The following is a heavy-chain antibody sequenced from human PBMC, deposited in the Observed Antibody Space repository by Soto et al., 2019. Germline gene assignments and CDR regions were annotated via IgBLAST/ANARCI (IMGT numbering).Heavy chain of an antibody. J-gene: IGHJ4*02. CDR3: ARTGDGHHDFLDY. CDR2: INQDGSDY. D-gene: IGHD1-1*01. Sequence: DLEESGGGLVQPGGSLRLSCAASGFTFSSYWMNWVHQAPGKGLEWVANINQDGSDYNHVASVKGRFTISRDNAKNSLFLQMNALRVEDTAVYYCARTGDGHHDFLDYWGQGILVSVSS. CDR1: GFTFSSYW. V-gene: IGHV3-7*01.